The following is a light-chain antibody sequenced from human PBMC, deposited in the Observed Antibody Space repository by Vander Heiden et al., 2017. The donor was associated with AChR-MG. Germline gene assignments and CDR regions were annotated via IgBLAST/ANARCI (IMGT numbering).Light chain of an antibody. CDR1: QDISNY. V-gene: IGKV1-33*01. CDR2: DAS. J-gene: IGKJ5*01. Sequence: DIQMTQSPSSLSASVGDRVTITCQASQDISNYLNRYQQKPGKAPKLLIYDASNLETGVPSRFSGSGSGTDFTFTISSLQPEDIATYYCQQYDNLSTFGQGTRLEIK. CDR3: QQYDNLST.